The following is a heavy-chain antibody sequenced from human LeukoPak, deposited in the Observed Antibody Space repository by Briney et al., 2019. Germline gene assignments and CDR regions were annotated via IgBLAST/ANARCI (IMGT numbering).Heavy chain of an antibody. D-gene: IGHD5-18*01. J-gene: IGHJ6*02. CDR1: GFTFSSYA. Sequence: PGGSLRLSCAASGFTFSSYAMSWVRQAPGKGLEWVSAISGSGGSTYYADSVKGRFTISRDNSKNTLYLQMNSLRAEDTAVYYCARERDATAMVTHYYYYGMDVWGQGTTVTVSS. CDR3: ARERDATAMVTHYYYYGMDV. V-gene: IGHV3-23*01. CDR2: ISGSGGST.